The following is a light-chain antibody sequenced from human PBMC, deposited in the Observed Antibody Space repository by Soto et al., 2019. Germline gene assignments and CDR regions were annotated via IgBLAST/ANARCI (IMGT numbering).Light chain of an antibody. CDR2: DAT. Sequence: DIQMTQSPSSLSASVGDRVTITCRASHPININLVWFQQKPGKAPKSLIYDATHLQSGVASRFSGSGGGTDFSLTISSLQPEDVATYYCQHYQRYPPSFGGGTKLEIK. CDR1: HPININ. V-gene: IGKV1-16*01. CDR3: QHYQRYPPS. J-gene: IGKJ4*01.